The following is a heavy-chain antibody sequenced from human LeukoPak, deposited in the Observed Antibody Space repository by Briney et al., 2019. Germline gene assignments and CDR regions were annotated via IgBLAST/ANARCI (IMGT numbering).Heavy chain of an antibody. Sequence: ASVKVSCKASGYTFTSYYMHWVRQAPGQGLEWMGWINPNSGGTNYAQKFQGRVTMTRDTSISTAYMELSRLRSDDTAVYYCARDHSGRDGYNFDYWGQGTLVTVSS. CDR2: INPNSGGT. CDR3: ARDHSGRDGYNFDY. J-gene: IGHJ4*02. V-gene: IGHV1-2*02. CDR1: GYTFTSYY. D-gene: IGHD5-12*01.